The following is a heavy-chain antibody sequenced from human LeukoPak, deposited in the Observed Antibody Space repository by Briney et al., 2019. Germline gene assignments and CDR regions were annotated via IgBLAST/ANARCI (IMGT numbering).Heavy chain of an antibody. D-gene: IGHD1-26*01. Sequence: SETLSLTCTVSGGSISIYYRNWIRQPPGKGLEWIGYIYNSGSTSYNPSLKSRVTISVDTSKNQFSLKLTSVTAADTAVYYCVRDRELTYWGQGTLVTVSS. CDR3: VRDRELTY. V-gene: IGHV4-59*01. J-gene: IGHJ4*02. CDR2: IYNSGST. CDR1: GGSISIYY.